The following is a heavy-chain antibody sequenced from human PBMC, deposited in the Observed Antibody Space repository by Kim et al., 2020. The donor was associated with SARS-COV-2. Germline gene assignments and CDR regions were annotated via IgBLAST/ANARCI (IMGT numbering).Heavy chain of an antibody. CDR1: GYTFTGYY. Sequence: ASVKVSCKASGYTFTGYYMHWVRQAPGQGLEWMGWINPNSGGTNYAQKFQGRVTMTRDTSISTAYMELSRLRSDDTAVYYCASQWEIGARGLSNFDYWGQGTLVTVSS. V-gene: IGHV1-2*02. CDR2: INPNSGGT. CDR3: ASQWEIGARGLSNFDY. J-gene: IGHJ4*02. D-gene: IGHD1-26*01.